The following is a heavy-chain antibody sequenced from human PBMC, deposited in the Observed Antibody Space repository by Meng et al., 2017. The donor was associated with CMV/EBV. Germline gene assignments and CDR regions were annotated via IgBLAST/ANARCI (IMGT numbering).Heavy chain of an antibody. CDR1: GFTFSDYY. J-gene: IGHJ3*02. CDR3: ARPVVGATHDAFDI. Sequence: GSLRLSCAASGFTFSDYYMSWIRQAPGKGLEWVSYISSSGSTIYYADSVKGRFTISRDNAKNSLYLQMNSLRAEDTAVYYCARPVVGATHDAFDIWGQGTMVTVSS. CDR2: ISSSGSTI. D-gene: IGHD1-26*01. V-gene: IGHV3-11*01.